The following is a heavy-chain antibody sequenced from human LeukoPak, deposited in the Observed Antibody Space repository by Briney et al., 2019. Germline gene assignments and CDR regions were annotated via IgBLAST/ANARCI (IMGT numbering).Heavy chain of an antibody. D-gene: IGHD6-13*01. CDR2: TYYRSKWYN. V-gene: IGHV6-1*01. Sequence: SQTLSLTCAISGDSVSSNSAASNWIRHSPSRGLGWRGRTYYRSKWYNDYAVSVKGRIAINPDTSKNQFSLQLNSVTPEDTAVYYCARAKGRSPLFDYWGQGTLVTVSS. CDR1: GDSVSSNSAA. CDR3: ARAKGRSPLFDY. J-gene: IGHJ4*02.